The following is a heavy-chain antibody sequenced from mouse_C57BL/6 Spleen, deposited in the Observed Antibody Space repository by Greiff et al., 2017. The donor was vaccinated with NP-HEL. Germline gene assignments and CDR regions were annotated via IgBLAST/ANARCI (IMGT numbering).Heavy chain of an antibody. CDR2: IGTGGGT. V-gene: IGHV2-9-1*01. CDR1: GFSLTSYA. J-gene: IGHJ4*01. D-gene: IGHD1-1*01. CDR3: ARNTGDYYGSSLYYYAMDY. Sequence: QVQLKESGPGLVAPSQSLSITCTVSGFSLTSYAISWVRQPPGKGLEWLGVIGTGGGTNYNSALKSRLSISKDNSKSQVFLKMNSLQTDDTARYYFARNTGDYYGSSLYYYAMDYWGQGTSVTVSS.